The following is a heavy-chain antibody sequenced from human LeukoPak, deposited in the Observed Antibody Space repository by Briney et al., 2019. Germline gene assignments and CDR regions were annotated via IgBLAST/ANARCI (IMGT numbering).Heavy chain of an antibody. CDR2: IHYSGST. V-gene: IGHV4-61*05. J-gene: IGHJ4*02. CDR3: ARQAHCTSDLCYPFDY. Sequence: SETLSLTCTVSGGSINSSSYYWSWIRQPPGKGLEWIGYIHYSGSTNYNPSLKSRVTISADTTKNQFSLKLTSVTAADTAVYYCARQAHCTSDLCYPFDYWGQGTLVTVSS. CDR1: GGSINSSSYY. D-gene: IGHD2-8*01.